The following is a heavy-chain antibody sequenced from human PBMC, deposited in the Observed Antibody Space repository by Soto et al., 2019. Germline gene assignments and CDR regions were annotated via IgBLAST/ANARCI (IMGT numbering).Heavy chain of an antibody. D-gene: IGHD1-26*01. J-gene: IGHJ4*01. CDR3: ARGEQYSGRIFDY. V-gene: IGHV6-1*01. CDR1: GDSVSSNSAG. Sequence: SQTLSLTCAITGDSVSSNSAGWSWVRQSPSRGLEWLGRTYYRSKWYYEYAASVRGRITINPDTSKNQYSLQLNSVTPEDTAVYFCARGEQYSGRIFDYWGQGTPVTVS. CDR2: TYYRSKWYY.